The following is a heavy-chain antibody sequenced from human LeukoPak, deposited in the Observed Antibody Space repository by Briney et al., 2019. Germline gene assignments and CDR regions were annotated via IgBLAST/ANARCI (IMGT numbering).Heavy chain of an antibody. CDR2: FYYSGST. J-gene: IGHJ4*02. D-gene: IGHD2-15*01. V-gene: IGHV4-30-4*01. CDR1: GVSISSGDYY. CDR3: ARVRGLRAPKYYFDY. Sequence: PSETLSLTCTVSGVSISSGDYYWSWIRQPPGKGLEWIGYFYYSGSTYYNPSLKSRVTISVDTSKNQFSLKLSSVTAADTAVYYCARVRGLRAPKYYFDYWGQGTLVTVSS.